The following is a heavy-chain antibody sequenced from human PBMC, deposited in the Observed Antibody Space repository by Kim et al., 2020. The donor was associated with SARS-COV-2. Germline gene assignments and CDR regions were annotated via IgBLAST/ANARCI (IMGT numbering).Heavy chain of an antibody. J-gene: IGHJ6*01. Sequence: GESLKISCKGSGYTFTTYWIAWVRQMPGRGLEWMGIIYPDDSDTKYSPSFQGHVTISADKSITTAYLQWSSLKASDTAIHFCARAGGGYDLSRRRYYY. CDR3: ARAGGGYDLSRRRYYY. CDR2: IYPDDSDT. D-gene: IGHD5-12*01. V-gene: IGHV5-51*01. CDR1: GYTFTTYW.